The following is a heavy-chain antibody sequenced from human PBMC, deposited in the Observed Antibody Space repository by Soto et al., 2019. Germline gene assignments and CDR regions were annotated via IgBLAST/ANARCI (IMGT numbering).Heavy chain of an antibody. CDR2: ISPDNGNT. D-gene: IGHD5-12*01. Sequence: GASVKVSCKASGYTFTIYGINWVRQAPGQGLEWMGWISPDNGNTNYAQKLQGRVTMTTDTSTSTAYMELRSLRSDDTAVYYCAIALRYSGYAAKDVWRQGTTVTDSS. CDR3: AIALRYSGYAAKDV. CDR1: GYTFTIYG. J-gene: IGHJ6*01. V-gene: IGHV1-18*01.